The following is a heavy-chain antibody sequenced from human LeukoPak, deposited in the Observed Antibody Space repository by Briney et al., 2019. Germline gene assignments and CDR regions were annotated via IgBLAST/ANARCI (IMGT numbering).Heavy chain of an antibody. Sequence: SQTLSLTCTVSGGSISSGGYYWSRIRQHPGKGLEWIGYIYYSGSTYYNPSLKSRVTISVDTSKNQFSLKLSSVTAADTAVYYCARVWFGELSPYFDYWGQGTLVTVSS. CDR1: GGSISSGGYY. V-gene: IGHV4-31*03. CDR2: IYYSGST. D-gene: IGHD3-10*01. J-gene: IGHJ4*02. CDR3: ARVWFGELSPYFDY.